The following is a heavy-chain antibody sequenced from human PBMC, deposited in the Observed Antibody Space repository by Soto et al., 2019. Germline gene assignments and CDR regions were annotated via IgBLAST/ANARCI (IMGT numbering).Heavy chain of an antibody. CDR2: TYHSGNP. CDR1: GDTISTGGYT. D-gene: IGHD4-17*01. Sequence: SETLSLTCDVSGDTISTGGYTWAWIRQPPGKALEWIGHTYHSGNPYYNPSLKSRVTMSVDTSKNQFSLKLSSVTAADTAVYYCARWYGGSLDYWGQGTLVTVSS. J-gene: IGHJ4*02. V-gene: IGHV4-30-2*01. CDR3: ARWYGGSLDY.